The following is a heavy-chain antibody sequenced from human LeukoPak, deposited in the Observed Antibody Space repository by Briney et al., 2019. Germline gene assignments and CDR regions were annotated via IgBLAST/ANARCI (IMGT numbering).Heavy chain of an antibody. CDR1: GGPISSSSYY. J-gene: IGHJ3*02. V-gene: IGHV4-39*01. D-gene: IGHD5/OR15-5a*01. CDR2: IYYSGST. CDR3: ARTGVYDIFAFDI. Sequence: KPSETLSLTCTVSGGPISSSSYYWGWIRQPPGKGLEWIGSIYYSGSTYYNPSLKSRVTISVDTSKNQFSLKLSSVTAADTAVYYCARTGVYDIFAFDIWGQGTMVTVSS.